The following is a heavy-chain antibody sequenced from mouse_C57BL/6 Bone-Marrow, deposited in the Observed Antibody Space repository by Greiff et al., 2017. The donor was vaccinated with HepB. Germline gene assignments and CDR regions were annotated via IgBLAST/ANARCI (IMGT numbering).Heavy chain of an antibody. J-gene: IGHJ2*01. CDR1: GFTFSDYG. CDR3: ARPATVVATDFDY. Sequence: DVHLVESGGGLVKPGGSLKLSCAASGFTFSDYGMHWVRQAPEKGLEWVAYISSGSSTIYYADTVKGRFTISRDNAKNTLFLQMTSLRSEDTAMYYCARPATVVATDFDYWGQGTTLTVSS. CDR2: ISSGSSTI. V-gene: IGHV5-17*01. D-gene: IGHD1-1*01.